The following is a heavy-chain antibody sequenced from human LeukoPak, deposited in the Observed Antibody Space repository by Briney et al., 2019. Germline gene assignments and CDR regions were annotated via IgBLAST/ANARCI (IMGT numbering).Heavy chain of an antibody. CDR3: ARDQRDYSNPDWFDP. J-gene: IGHJ5*02. CDR2: ISSSSSYI. D-gene: IGHD4-11*01. CDR1: GFTFSSYS. Sequence: PGGSLRLSCAASGFTFSSYSMNWVRQAPGKGLEWVSSISSSSSYIYYADSVKGRFTISRDNAKNSLYLQMNSLRAEDTAVYYCARDQRDYSNPDWFDPWGQGTLVTVSS. V-gene: IGHV3-21*01.